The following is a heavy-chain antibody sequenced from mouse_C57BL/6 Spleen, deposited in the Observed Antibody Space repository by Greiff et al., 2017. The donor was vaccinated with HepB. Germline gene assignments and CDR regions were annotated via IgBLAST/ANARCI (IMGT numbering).Heavy chain of an antibody. J-gene: IGHJ3*01. CDR3: TKPYYSNYVGFAY. CDR1: GYTFTDYE. Sequence: VQLQQSGAELVRPGASVTLSCKASGYTFTDYEMHWVKQTPVHGLEWIGAIDPETGGTAYNQKFKGKAILTADKSSSTAYMELRSLTSEDSAVYYCTKPYYSNYVGFAYWGQGTLVTVSA. V-gene: IGHV1-15*01. CDR2: IDPETGGT. D-gene: IGHD2-5*01.